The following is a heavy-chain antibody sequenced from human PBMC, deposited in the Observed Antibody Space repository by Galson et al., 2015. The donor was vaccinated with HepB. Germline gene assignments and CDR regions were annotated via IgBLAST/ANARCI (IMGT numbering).Heavy chain of an antibody. V-gene: IGHV1-18*01. CDR1: GYTFTSYG. J-gene: IGHJ5*02. CDR2: ISAYNGNT. D-gene: IGHD2-8*01. Sequence: SVKVSCKASGYTFTSYGISWVRQAPGQGLEWMGWISAYNGNTNYAQKLQGRVTMTTDTSTSTAYMELRSLRSDDTAVYYCARDPRRCTNGVCYKWFDPWGQGTLVTVSS. CDR3: ARDPRRCTNGVCYKWFDP.